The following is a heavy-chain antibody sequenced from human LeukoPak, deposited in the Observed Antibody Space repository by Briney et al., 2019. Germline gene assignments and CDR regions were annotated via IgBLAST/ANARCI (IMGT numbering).Heavy chain of an antibody. D-gene: IGHD6-13*01. CDR1: GGSFSSGVYY. CDR2: IYYSGST. J-gene: IGHJ4*02. CDR3: ARGSGAAAGLVDY. Sequence: SQTLSLTCTVSGGSFSSGVYYWSWIRQHPGKGLEWIGYIYYSGSTYYNPSLKSRVTISVDTSKNQFSLKLSSVTAADTAVYYCARGSGAAAGLVDYWGQGTLVTVSS. V-gene: IGHV4-31*03.